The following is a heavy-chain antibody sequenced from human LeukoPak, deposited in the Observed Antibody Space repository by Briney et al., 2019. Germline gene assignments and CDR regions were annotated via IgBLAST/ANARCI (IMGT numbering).Heavy chain of an antibody. D-gene: IGHD3-10*01. Sequence: SVKVSCKASGGTFSSYAISWVRQAPGQGLEWMGRIIPILGIANYAQKFRGRVTITADKSTSTAYMELSSLRSEDTAVYYCARCLWVSGSCDFDYWGQGTLVTVSS. CDR2: IIPILGIA. CDR1: GGTFSSYA. CDR3: ARCLWVSGSCDFDY. V-gene: IGHV1-69*04. J-gene: IGHJ4*02.